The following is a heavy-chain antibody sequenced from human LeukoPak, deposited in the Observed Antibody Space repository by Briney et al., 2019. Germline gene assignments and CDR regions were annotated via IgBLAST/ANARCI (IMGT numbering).Heavy chain of an antibody. Sequence: PGGSLRLSCAASGFTLSSYSMNGVRQAPGKGLEWVSYISSSSSTIYYADSVKGRFTISRDNAKNSLYLQMNSLRDEDTAVYYCARKRYGIQLWSDYWGQGTLVTVSS. CDR1: GFTLSSYS. V-gene: IGHV3-48*02. CDR2: ISSSSSTI. D-gene: IGHD5-18*01. J-gene: IGHJ4*02. CDR3: ARKRYGIQLWSDY.